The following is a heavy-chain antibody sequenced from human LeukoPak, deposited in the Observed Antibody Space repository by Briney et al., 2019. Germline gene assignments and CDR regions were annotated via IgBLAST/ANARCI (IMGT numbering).Heavy chain of an antibody. CDR3: ARRRLNRITMIVVPTDAFDI. D-gene: IGHD3-22*01. CDR2: INHSGST. CDR1: GGSFSGYY. J-gene: IGHJ3*02. V-gene: IGHV4-34*01. Sequence: SETLSLTSAVYGGSFSGYYWSWIRQPPGKGLEWIGEINHSGSTNYNPSLKSRVTISVDTSKNQFSLKLSSVTAADTAVYYCARRRLNRITMIVVPTDAFDIWGQGTMVTVSS.